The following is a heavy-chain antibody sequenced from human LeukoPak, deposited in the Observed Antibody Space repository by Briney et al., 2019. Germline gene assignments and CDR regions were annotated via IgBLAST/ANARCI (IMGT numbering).Heavy chain of an antibody. V-gene: IGHV3-48*04. CDR1: GFTFSGYS. J-gene: IGHJ4*02. D-gene: IGHD3-22*01. Sequence: GGSLSLSCAASGFTFSGYSINWVRQAPGKGLEWVSYISTSSSTIYYSDSVKGRFTISRDNARNSLYLQMNSLRAEDTAVYYCAREATGYYDSSGYLFDYWGQGTLVTVSS. CDR3: AREATGYYDSSGYLFDY. CDR2: ISTSSSTI.